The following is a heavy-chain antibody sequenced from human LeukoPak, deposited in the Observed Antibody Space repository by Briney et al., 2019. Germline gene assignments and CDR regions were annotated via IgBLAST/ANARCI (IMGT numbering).Heavy chain of an antibody. D-gene: IGHD4-23*01. CDR3: ARTMVVTRYAFDI. CDR2: IYYSGST. CDR1: GGSISSYY. J-gene: IGHJ3*02. Sequence: SETLSLTCTVSGGSISSYYWSWIRQPPGKGLEWIGYIYYSGSTNYNPSLKSRVTISVDTSKNQFSLKLSSVTAADTAVYYCARTMVVTRYAFDIWGQGTMVTVSS. V-gene: IGHV4-59*01.